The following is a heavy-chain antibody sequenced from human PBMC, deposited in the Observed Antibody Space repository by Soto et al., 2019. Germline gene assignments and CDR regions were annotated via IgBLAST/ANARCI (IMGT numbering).Heavy chain of an antibody. Sequence: GGSLRLSCTTSGFTFSSYSMYWVRQAPGKGLEWVSSISSSSSYIYYADSVKGRFTISRDNAKKSVSLQMNSLRAEDTAVYYCARDRRAGADNYYYYGMDVWGQGTTVTVSS. CDR1: GFTFSSYS. V-gene: IGHV3-21*01. D-gene: IGHD6-13*01. CDR2: ISSSSSYI. CDR3: ARDRRAGADNYYYYGMDV. J-gene: IGHJ6*02.